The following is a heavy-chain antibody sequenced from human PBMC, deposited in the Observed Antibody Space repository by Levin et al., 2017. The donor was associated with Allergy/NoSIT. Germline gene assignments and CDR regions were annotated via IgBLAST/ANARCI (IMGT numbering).Heavy chain of an antibody. CDR3: VRGVATAIDGYFDR. CDR1: GFSVSTYW. J-gene: IGHJ2*01. Sequence: GGSLRLSCAASGFSVSTYWMHWVRQPPGKGLVWVSRMKSDGSRTNYADSVKGRFTISRDNAKNAVYLQMNSLRVEDTAVYYCVRGVATAIDGYFDRWGPGTLVSVSS. V-gene: IGHV3-74*01. D-gene: IGHD2-2*01. CDR2: MKSDGSRT.